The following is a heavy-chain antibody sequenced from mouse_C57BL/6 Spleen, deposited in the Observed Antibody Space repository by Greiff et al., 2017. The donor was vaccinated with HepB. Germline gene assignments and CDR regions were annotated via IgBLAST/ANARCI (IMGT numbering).Heavy chain of an antibody. D-gene: IGHD1-1*01. CDR2: IYPRSGNT. V-gene: IGHV1-81*01. CDR3: ARSDGSSHYFDY. CDR1: GYTFTSYG. J-gene: IGHJ2*01. Sequence: VKLMESGAELARPGASVKLSCKASGYTFTSYGISWVKQRTGQGLEWIGEIYPRSGNTYYNEKFKGKATLTADKSSSTAYMELRSLTSEDSAVYFCARSDGSSHYFDYWGQGTTLTVSS.